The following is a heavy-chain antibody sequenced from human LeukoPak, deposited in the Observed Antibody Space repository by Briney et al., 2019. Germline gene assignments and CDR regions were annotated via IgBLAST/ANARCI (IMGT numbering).Heavy chain of an antibody. CDR1: GGSISNYY. Sequence: PSETLSLTCPVSGGSISNYYYWTWIRQPPGKGLEWIGYVYYTGSTNFNPSLKSRVTMSLDTSRNRFSLKPTSLTAADTAVYYCARGAMATTPFFDYWGQGTLVTVSS. J-gene: IGHJ4*02. V-gene: IGHV4-59*01. CDR3: ARGAMATTPFFDY. CDR2: VYYTGST. D-gene: IGHD5-24*01.